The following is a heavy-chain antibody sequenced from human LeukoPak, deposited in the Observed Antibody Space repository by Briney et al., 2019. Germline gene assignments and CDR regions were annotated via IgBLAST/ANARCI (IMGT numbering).Heavy chain of an antibody. CDR2: ILDTGIT. J-gene: IGHJ4*02. CDR3: VRNKGVGRTERFDS. D-gene: IGHD1-26*01. V-gene: IGHV3-53*01. CDR1: GFSVSDTF. Sequence: PGGSLRLSCAVSGFSVSDTFMTWVRQAPGKGLQWVSVILDTGITTYADSLKGRFSISRDNSKNTVYLQMNSPSVDGTAVYYCVRNKGVGRTERFDSWGPGTLVTVSS.